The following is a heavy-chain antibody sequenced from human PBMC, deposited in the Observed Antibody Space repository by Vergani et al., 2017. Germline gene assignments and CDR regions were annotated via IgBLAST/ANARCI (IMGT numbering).Heavy chain of an antibody. CDR3: ARVAPSNSEVTPTAFDV. Sequence: QVQLVQSGAELKKPGASVSVSCKGSSHTFQPYGISWVRQAPGKGLEWMAWIRPYTGHTIYAQKFQDRVTMTADTSTNTAYMELRSLRSDDTAVYFCARVAPSNSEVTPTAFDVWGQGTMVTVSS. CDR1: SHTFQPYG. J-gene: IGHJ3*01. V-gene: IGHV1-18*01. CDR2: IRPYTGHT. D-gene: IGHD1-1*01.